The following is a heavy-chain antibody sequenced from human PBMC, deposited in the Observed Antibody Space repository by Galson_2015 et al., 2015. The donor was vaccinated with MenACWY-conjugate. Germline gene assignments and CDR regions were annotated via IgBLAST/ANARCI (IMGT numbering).Heavy chain of an antibody. CDR3: ARLPTWGSSFGYFDY. CDR1: GASIRSPH. D-gene: IGHD7-27*01. V-gene: IGHV4-59*08. J-gene: IGHJ4*02. CDR2: IRDTGSL. Sequence: LTCTVSGASIRSPHWSWFRQPPGTGLEWIAYIRDTGSLKDNPSLKSRVTMSAAMSTNQFSLRLISVTAADTAVYYCARLPTWGSSFGYFDYWGQGSLVAVSS.